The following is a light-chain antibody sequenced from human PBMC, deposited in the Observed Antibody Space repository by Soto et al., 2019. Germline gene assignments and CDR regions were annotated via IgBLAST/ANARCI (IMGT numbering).Light chain of an antibody. V-gene: IGKV1-8*01. CDR2: AAS. CDR1: QGISSY. J-gene: IGKJ3*01. Sequence: RMTQSPSSFSASTGDRVTITCRASQGISSYLAWYQQKPGKAPKLLIYAASTLQSGVPSRFSGSGSGTDFTLTISCLQSEDFATYYCQQYYSTPRITFGPGTKVDIK. CDR3: QQYYSTPRIT.